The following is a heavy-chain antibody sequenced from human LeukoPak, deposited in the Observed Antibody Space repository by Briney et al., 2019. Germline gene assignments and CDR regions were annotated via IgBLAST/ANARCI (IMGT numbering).Heavy chain of an antibody. J-gene: IGHJ4*02. D-gene: IGHD3-3*01. CDR2: IYYSGST. V-gene: IGHV4-39*01. Sequence: SETLSLTCTVSGGSISSSSYYWGWIRQPPGKGLEWIGSIYYSGSTYYNPSLKSRVTISVDTSKNQFSLKLSSVTAADTAVYYCARRGYDFWSGYPFDYWGQGTLVTVSS. CDR1: GGSISSSSYY. CDR3: ARRGYDFWSGYPFDY.